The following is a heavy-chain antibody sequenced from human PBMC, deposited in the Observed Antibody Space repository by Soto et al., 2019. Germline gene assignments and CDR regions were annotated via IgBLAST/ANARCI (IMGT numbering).Heavy chain of an antibody. CDR1: GFTFSSYG. Sequence: QPGGSLRLSCAASGFTFSSYGMHWVRQAPGKGLEWVAVISYDGSNKYYADSVKGRFTISRDNSKNTLYLQMNSLRAEDTAVYYCAKDFVCGSYGYDAFDIWGQGTMVTVS. J-gene: IGHJ3*02. D-gene: IGHD5-18*01. CDR3: AKDFVCGSYGYDAFDI. V-gene: IGHV3-30*18. CDR2: ISYDGSNK.